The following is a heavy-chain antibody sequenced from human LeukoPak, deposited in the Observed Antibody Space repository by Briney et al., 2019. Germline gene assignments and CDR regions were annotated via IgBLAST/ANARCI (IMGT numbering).Heavy chain of an antibody. CDR1: GYTFTGYY. CDR2: IIPIFGTA. Sequence: ASVKVSCKASGYTFTGYYMHWVRQAPGQGLEWMGRIIPIFGTANYAQKFQGRVTITTDESTSTAYMELSSLRSEDTAVYYCARAMVRGVISYYYYYMDVWGKGTTVTVSS. V-gene: IGHV1-69*05. D-gene: IGHD3-10*01. CDR3: ARAMVRGVISYYYYYMDV. J-gene: IGHJ6*03.